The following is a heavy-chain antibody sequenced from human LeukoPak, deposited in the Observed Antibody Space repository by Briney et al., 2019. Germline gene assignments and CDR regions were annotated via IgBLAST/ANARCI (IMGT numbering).Heavy chain of an antibody. Sequence: SETLSLTCGVYGGSYSDYYWSWIRQPPGKGLERIGEINHSGITNYNPSLKSRVTISLDTSKNQFSPKLSAVTAADTAVYYYARTGGGQLVNTRRWFDAWGQGTLVTVSS. V-gene: IGHV4-34*01. CDR2: INHSGIT. D-gene: IGHD6-6*01. CDR3: ARTGGGQLVNTRRWFDA. J-gene: IGHJ5*02. CDR1: GGSYSDYY.